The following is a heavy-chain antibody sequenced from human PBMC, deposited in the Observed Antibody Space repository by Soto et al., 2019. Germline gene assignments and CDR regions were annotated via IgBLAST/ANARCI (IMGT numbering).Heavy chain of an antibody. D-gene: IGHD3-16*01. J-gene: IGHJ3*02. Sequence: QVQLQQWAAGLLKPSETLSLTCAVYGGSFSDYYWSWIRQPPGKGLEWIGEILHTGNTNYNPSLKSRVTVSVDTSKNQFSLEMNSVTAADTAMYYCARALGSFDIWGQGTMVTVSS. CDR1: GGSFSDYY. CDR3: ARALGSFDI. CDR2: ILHTGNT. V-gene: IGHV4-34*12.